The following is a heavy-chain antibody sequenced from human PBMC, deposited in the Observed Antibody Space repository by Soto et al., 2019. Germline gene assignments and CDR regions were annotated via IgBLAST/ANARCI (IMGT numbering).Heavy chain of an antibody. J-gene: IGHJ4*02. CDR3: AKMLNY. CDR1: GDSISNGGYY. V-gene: IGHV4-31*03. D-gene: IGHD2-8*01. Sequence: QVQLQESGPGLVKPSQSLSLTCTVSGDSISNGGYYWSWIHLHPGKGLEWIGYIYYGGRSYYNPSLKSRINMSVDTSKNQIFLKLSSVTDADTAIYYCAKMLNYWGQGALVTVSS. CDR2: IYYGGRS.